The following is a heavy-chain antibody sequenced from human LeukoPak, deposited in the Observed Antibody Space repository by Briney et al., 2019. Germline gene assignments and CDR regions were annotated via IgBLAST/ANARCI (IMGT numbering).Heavy chain of an antibody. CDR2: IYTSGST. D-gene: IGHD2-21*02. V-gene: IGHV4-4*07. J-gene: IGHJ6*02. CDR1: GGSISSYY. CDR3: ARDIAYCGGDCYSRVGGHYYYYYGMGV. Sequence: SETLSLTCTVSGGSISSYYWSWIRQPPGKGLEWIGRIYTSGSTNYNPSLKSRVTMSVDTSKNQFSLKLSSVTAADTAVYYCARDIAYCGGDCYSRVGGHYYYYYGMGVWGQGTTVTVSS.